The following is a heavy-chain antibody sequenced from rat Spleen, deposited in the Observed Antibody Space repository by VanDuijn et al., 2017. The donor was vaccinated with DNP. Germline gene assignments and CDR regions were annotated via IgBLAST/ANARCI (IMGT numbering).Heavy chain of an antibody. CDR1: GYSISRTY. Sequence: EVQLQESGPGLVKPSQSLSLTCSVTGYSISRTYWGWFRKFPGNKMEWIGHISYSGTTSYHPSLKSRISITRDTSKNQFFLQVNSVTTEDTATYYCARWSGYYDDIYYYHYGLDAWGQGTSVTVSS. CDR2: ISYSGTT. D-gene: IGHD1-12*02. J-gene: IGHJ4*01. V-gene: IGHV3-1*01. CDR3: ARWSGYYDDIYYYHYGLDA.